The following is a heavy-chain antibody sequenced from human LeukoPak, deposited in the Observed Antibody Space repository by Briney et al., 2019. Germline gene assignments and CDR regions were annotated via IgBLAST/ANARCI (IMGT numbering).Heavy chain of an antibody. CDR2: IWYDGSNK. J-gene: IGHJ6*02. D-gene: IGHD3-16*01. Sequence: GGSLRLSCAASGFTFSSYGMHWVRQAPGKGLEWVAVIWYDGSNKYYADSVKGRFTISRDNSKNTQYLQMNSLRAEDTAVYYCATSWGPDTSAFRWGRDGMDVWGQGTTVIVSS. CDR3: ATSWGPDTSAFRWGRDGMDV. CDR1: GFTFSSYG. V-gene: IGHV3-33*01.